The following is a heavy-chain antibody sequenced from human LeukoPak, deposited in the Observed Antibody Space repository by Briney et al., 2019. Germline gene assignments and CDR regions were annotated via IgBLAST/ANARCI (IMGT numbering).Heavy chain of an antibody. CDR3: ARDLGGMITFGGFSDY. D-gene: IGHD3-16*01. V-gene: IGHV3-9*01. CDR1: GFTFDDYA. CDR2: ISWNSGSI. Sequence: PGRSLRLSCAASGFTFDDYAMHWVRQAPGKGLEWVSGISWNSGSIGYADSVKGRFTISRDNAKNSLYLQMNSLRAEDTALYRCARDLGGMITFGGFSDYWGQGILVTVSS. J-gene: IGHJ4*02.